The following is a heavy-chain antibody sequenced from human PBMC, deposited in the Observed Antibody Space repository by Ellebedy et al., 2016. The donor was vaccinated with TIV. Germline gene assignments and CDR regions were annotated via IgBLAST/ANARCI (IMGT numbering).Heavy chain of an antibody. CDR2: INSDEIKT. J-gene: IGHJ6*02. CDR3: ARGGPARNGMDV. D-gene: IGHD3-16*01. CDR1: GFTFSGYW. Sequence: GGSLRLSCAASGFTFSGYWMHWVRHVPGKGLVWVSRINSDEIKTDYAGSVRGRFTISVDYAKSTLYLQMDSLRGEDTAVYFCARGGPARNGMDVWGQGTTVTVSS. V-gene: IGHV3-74*01.